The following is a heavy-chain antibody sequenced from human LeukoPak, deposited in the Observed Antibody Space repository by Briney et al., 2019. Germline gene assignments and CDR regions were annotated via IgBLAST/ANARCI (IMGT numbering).Heavy chain of an antibody. CDR3: AKNPLLAGTIYFDY. Sequence: PGGSLRLSCAASGFTFSSYAMNWVRQAPGKGLGWVSYISSSGSTIYYADSVKGRFTISRDNSKNTLYLQMNSLRAEDTAVYYCAKNPLLAGTIYFDYWGQGTLVTVSS. CDR1: GFTFSSYA. D-gene: IGHD6-19*01. CDR2: ISSSGSTI. V-gene: IGHV3-23*01. J-gene: IGHJ4*02.